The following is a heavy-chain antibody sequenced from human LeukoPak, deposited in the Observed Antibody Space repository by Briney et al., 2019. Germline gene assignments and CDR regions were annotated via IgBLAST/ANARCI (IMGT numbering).Heavy chain of an antibody. V-gene: IGHV1-58*01. D-gene: IGHD3-3*01. CDR1: GFTFTSSA. CDR3: AAEDYDFWGGLRGAFDI. CDR2: IVVGSGNT. Sequence: SVKVSCKASGFTFTSSAVQWVRQARGQRLEWIGWIVVGSGNTNYAQKFQERVTITRDMSTSTAYMELSSLRSEDTAVYYCAAEDYDFWGGLRGAFDIWGKGTMVAVSS. J-gene: IGHJ3*02.